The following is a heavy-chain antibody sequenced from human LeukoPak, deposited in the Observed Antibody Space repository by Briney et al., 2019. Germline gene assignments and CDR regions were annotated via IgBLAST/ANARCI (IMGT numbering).Heavy chain of an antibody. Sequence: SGGSLRLSCAASGLTFSSHWMHWVRQAPGKGLEWVSSISSSSSYIYYADSVKGRFTISRDNAKNSLYLQMNSLRAEDTAVYYCARALSPDYWGQGTLVTVSS. CDR3: ARALSPDY. J-gene: IGHJ4*02. CDR1: GLTFSSHW. V-gene: IGHV3-21*01. CDR2: ISSSSSYI.